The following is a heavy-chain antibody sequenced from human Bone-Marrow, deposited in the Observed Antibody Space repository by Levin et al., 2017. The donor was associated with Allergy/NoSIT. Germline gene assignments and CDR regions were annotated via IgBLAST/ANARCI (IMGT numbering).Heavy chain of an antibody. CDR1: GVSITNNDYY. D-gene: IGHD2-21*02. CDR3: AIGHRQPHLDGYRFDP. V-gene: IGHV4-39*07. CDR2: VYYSGST. J-gene: IGHJ5*02. Sequence: TSETLSLTCSVSGVSITNNDYYWTWIRQPPGKGLEWIGIVYYSGSTYFNPSLKNRVTMSKDTSQNRFSLNLRSATAADTGVYYCAIGHRQPHLDGYRFDPWGRGTLVTVSS.